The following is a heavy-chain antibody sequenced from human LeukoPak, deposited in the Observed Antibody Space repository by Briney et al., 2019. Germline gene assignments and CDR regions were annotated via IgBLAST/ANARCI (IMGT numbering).Heavy chain of an antibody. J-gene: IGHJ4*02. V-gene: IGHV4-61*01. D-gene: IGHD4-23*01. CDR3: AGDYGSNNS. CDR1: GYSISSGYY. Sequence: SETLSLTCTVSGYSISSGYYWSWIRQPPGKGLEWIGYIYYSGSTNYNPSLKSRVTISLDTSKNQFSLKLSSVTAADTAVYYCAGDYGSNNSWGQGTLVTVSS. CDR2: IYYSGST.